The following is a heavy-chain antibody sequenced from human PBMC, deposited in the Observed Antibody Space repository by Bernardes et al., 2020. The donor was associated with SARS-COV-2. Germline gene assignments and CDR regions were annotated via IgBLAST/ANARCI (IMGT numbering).Heavy chain of an antibody. V-gene: IGHV3-21*01. CDR1: GFTFNSYS. CDR2: ISSSSSYI. Sequence: GGSLRLSCAASGFTFNSYSMNWVRQAPGKGLEWVSSISSSSSYIYYADSVKGRFTISRDNAKNSLYLQMNSLRAEDTAVYYCARDLRPHGSGSYQDLFDYWGQGTLVTVSS. CDR3: ARDLRPHGSGSYQDLFDY. J-gene: IGHJ4*02. D-gene: IGHD3-10*01.